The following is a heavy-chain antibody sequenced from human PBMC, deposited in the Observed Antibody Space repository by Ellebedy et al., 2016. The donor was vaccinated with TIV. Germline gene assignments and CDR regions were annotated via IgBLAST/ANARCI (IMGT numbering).Heavy chain of an antibody. D-gene: IGHD3-10*01. CDR1: GYTFTGYY. CDR3: ARIRTKAYGSGSYPTYYYYYGMDV. Sequence: ASVKVSCKASGYTFTGYYMHWVRQAPGQGLEYMGWINPNSGGTNYAQKLQGRVTMTTDTSTSTAYMELRSLRSDDTAVYYCARIRTKAYGSGSYPTYYYYYGMDVWGQGTTVTVSS. J-gene: IGHJ6*02. CDR2: INPNSGGT. V-gene: IGHV1-2*02.